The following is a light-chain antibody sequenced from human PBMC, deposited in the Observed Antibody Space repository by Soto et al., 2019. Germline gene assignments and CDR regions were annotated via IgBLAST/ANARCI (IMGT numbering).Light chain of an antibody. V-gene: IGKV3-11*01. Sequence: EIVLTQSPATLSLSPGERATLCCRASQSVSSYLAWYQQKPGQAPRLLIYDASNRATGIPARFSGSGSGTDFTLTISSLEAEDFAVYYCQQRSNWPLTFGGGTKVDIK. J-gene: IGKJ4*01. CDR1: QSVSSY. CDR2: DAS. CDR3: QQRSNWPLT.